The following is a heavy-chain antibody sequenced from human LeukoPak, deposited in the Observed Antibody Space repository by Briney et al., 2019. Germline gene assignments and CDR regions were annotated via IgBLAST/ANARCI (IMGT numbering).Heavy chain of an antibody. CDR1: GFTFSTYN. V-gene: IGHV3-21*01. D-gene: IGHD3-10*01. CDR3: TSRYMVSES. CDR2: ISGGSSSI. Sequence: PGGSLRLSCAASGFTFSTYNMNWVRQAPGKGLEWLSCISGGSSSIYYADSVKGRFTISRDNAKNLLYLQMNSLRAEDTAVYYCTSRYMVSESWGQGTLVTVSS. J-gene: IGHJ5*02.